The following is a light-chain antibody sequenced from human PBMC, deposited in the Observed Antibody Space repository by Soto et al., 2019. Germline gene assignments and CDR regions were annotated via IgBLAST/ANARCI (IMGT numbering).Light chain of an antibody. CDR1: QSVSGN. V-gene: IGKV3-15*01. J-gene: IGKJ5*01. CDR3: PQYNTWPPVT. Sequence: EIVMTQSPATLSVSPGERATLSCRASQSVSGNLAWYQHKPGQPPRLLIYGAATRATGVPARFSGSGSGTEFTLTISSLQSEDFAVYCCPQYNTWPPVTFGQGTRLGIK. CDR2: GAA.